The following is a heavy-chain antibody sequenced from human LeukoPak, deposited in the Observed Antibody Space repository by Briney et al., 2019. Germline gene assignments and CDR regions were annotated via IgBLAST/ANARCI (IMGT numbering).Heavy chain of an antibody. Sequence: PGGSLRLSCAASGFTFSSYGMYWVRQAPGKGLEWVAVISYDGSNKYYADSVKGRFTISSDTSKNTLYLQMNSLRAEDTAVYYCARDLSPVVRASPMGYWGQGTLVTVSS. CDR3: ARDLSPVVRASPMGY. CDR2: ISYDGSNK. D-gene: IGHD3-10*01. J-gene: IGHJ4*02. V-gene: IGHV3-30*03. CDR1: GFTFSSYG.